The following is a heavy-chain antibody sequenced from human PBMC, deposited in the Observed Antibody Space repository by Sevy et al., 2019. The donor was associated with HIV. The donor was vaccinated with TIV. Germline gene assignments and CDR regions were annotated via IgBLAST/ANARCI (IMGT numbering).Heavy chain of an antibody. CDR1: GFILSDYY. CDR2: ISGSGDDTI. Sequence: GGSLRLSCAASGFILSDYYMSWVRQAPGKGLEWVSYISGSGDDTIYYADSVKGRFTISRDNTKNSLYLQMNSLRAEDTAVYYCARDHVKDGDLGDYYYYAIDVRGQGTTVTVSS. V-gene: IGHV3-11*01. J-gene: IGHJ6*02. CDR3: ARDHVKDGDLGDYYYYAIDV. D-gene: IGHD4-17*01.